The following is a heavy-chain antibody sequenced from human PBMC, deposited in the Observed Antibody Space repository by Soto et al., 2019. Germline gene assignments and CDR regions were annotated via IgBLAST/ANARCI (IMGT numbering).Heavy chain of an antibody. CDR2: IYYSGST. CDR3: ARSNGDYGDD. V-gene: IGHV4-59*01. CDR1: GDSISSYY. D-gene: IGHD4-17*01. J-gene: IGHJ4*02. Sequence: SETLSLTCTVSGDSISSYYWSWIRQPPGKGLEWIGYIYYSGSTNYNPSLKSRVTISVDTSKNQFSLKLSSVTAADTAVYYCARSNGDYGDDWSQGTLVTVSS.